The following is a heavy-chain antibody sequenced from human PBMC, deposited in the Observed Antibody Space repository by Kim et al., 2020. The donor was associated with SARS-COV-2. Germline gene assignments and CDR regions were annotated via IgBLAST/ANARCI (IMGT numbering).Heavy chain of an antibody. CDR1: GFTFSSFA. CDR3: ARRAALGNWFDP. J-gene: IGHJ5*02. Sequence: GGSLRLSCAASGFTFSSFAMHWVRQAPGKGLEWVAVIWYDGSNKYYADSVKGRFTISRDNSKNTLYLQMNSLRAEDTAVYYCARRAALGNWFDPWGQGTLVTVSS. V-gene: IGHV3-33*01. CDR2: IWYDGSNK. D-gene: IGHD6-13*01.